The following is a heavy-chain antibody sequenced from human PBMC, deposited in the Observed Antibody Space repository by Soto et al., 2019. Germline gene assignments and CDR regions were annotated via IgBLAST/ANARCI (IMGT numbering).Heavy chain of an antibody. J-gene: IGHJ6*02. CDR1: GFTFSNYG. D-gene: IGHD6-19*01. CDR2: ISSDGNNK. Sequence: QVQLVESGGGVVQPGRSLRFSCAASGFTFSNYGMHWVRQAPVKGLEWVAVISSDGNNKYYVDSVKVRFTISRDNSKNTLYLQMNSLRVEDTAVYYCAKDRGSGWNYYGLDAWGQGTTVTVSS. CDR3: AKDRGSGWNYYGLDA. V-gene: IGHV3-30*18.